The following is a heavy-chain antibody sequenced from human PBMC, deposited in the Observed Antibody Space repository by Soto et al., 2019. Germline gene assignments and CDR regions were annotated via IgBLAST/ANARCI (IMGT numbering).Heavy chain of an antibody. V-gene: IGHV3-33*01. CDR3: ARTASAAPYYFDY. J-gene: IGHJ4*02. CDR1: GVTFSSYG. Sequence: GGSLSLSCAASGVTFSSYGMHWVRQAPGKGLEWVAVIWYDGSNKYYADSVKGRFTISRDNSKNTLYLQMNSLRAEDTAVYYCARTASAAPYYFDYWGQGTLVTVSS. D-gene: IGHD2-2*01. CDR2: IWYDGSNK.